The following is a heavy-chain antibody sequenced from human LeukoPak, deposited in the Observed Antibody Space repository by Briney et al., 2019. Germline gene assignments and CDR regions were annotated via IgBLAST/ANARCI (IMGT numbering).Heavy chain of an antibody. J-gene: IGHJ4*02. Sequence: GGSLRLSCAASGFTFSSYAMSWVRQAPGKGLEWVSAISGSGGTTYYADSVKGRFTISRDNSKNTLSLQMSSLRAEDTAVYYCAKDREGLSSGYDLEYFDYWGQGTLVTVSS. CDR3: AKDREGLSSGYDLEYFDY. V-gene: IGHV3-23*01. CDR1: GFTFSSYA. CDR2: ISGSGGTT. D-gene: IGHD5-12*01.